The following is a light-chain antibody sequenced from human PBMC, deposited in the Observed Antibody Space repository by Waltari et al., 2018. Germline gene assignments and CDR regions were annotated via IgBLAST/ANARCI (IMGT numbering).Light chain of an antibody. Sequence: DIQMTQSPSSVSASVLDRLTITCRASQDINIWLAWYQQKPGKAPKLLIFSASTLQSGVPSRFGGSGSGTDFTLTINSLQPEDFATYYCQQINSFPHTFGQGTKLEI. J-gene: IGKJ2*01. CDR1: QDINIW. V-gene: IGKV1-12*01. CDR3: QQINSFPHT. CDR2: SAS.